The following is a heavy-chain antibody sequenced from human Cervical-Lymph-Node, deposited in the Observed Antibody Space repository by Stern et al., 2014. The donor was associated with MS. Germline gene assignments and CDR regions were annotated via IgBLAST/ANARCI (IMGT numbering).Heavy chain of an antibody. D-gene: IGHD6-6*01. CDR3: ARVPARTYYYYYGMDV. J-gene: IGHJ6*02. V-gene: IGHV1-3*01. CDR1: GYTFTSYA. Sequence: VHLVESGAEVKKPGASVKVSCKASGYTFTSYAMHWVRQAPGQRLEWMGWINAGNGNTKYSQKFQGRVTITRDTSASTAYMELSSLRSEDTAVYYCARVPARTYYYYYGMDVWGQGTTVTVSS. CDR2: INAGNGNT.